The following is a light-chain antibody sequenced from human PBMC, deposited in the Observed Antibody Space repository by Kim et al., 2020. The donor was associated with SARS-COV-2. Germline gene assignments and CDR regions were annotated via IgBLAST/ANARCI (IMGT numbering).Light chain of an antibody. J-gene: IGKJ2*01. CDR2: DAS. V-gene: IGKV1-13*02. CDR3: QQLNSYPLYT. CDR1: QGISSA. Sequence: AIQLTQSPSSLSASVGDRVTITCRASQGISSALAWYQQKPGKAPKLLIYDASSLESGVPSRFSGSGSGTDFTLTISSLQPEDFATYYCQQLNSYPLYTFGQGTKLEI.